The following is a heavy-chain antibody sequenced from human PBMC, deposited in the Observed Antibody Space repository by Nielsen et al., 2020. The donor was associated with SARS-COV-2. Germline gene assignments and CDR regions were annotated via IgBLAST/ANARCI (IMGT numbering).Heavy chain of an antibody. V-gene: IGHV1-8*01. CDR2: MNPNSGNT. CDR1: GYTFTSYD. J-gene: IGHJ4*02. CDR3: ARTTYYYDSSGLASFDY. D-gene: IGHD3-22*01. Sequence: ASVKVSCKASGYTFTSYDINWVRQATGQGLEWMGWMNPNSGNTGYAQKLQGRVTMTTDTSTSTAYMELRSLRSDDTAVYYCARTTYYYDSSGLASFDYWGQGTLVTVSS.